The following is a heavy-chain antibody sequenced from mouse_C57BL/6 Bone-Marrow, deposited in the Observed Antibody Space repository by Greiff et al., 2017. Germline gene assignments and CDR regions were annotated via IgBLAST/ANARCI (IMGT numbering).Heavy chain of an antibody. CDR2: IDPEDGET. J-gene: IGHJ3*01. CDR3: ARPFLWDAWCAY. V-gene: IGHV14-2*01. CDR1: GFNIKDYY. D-gene: IGHD4-1*01. Sequence: EVQLQESGAELVKPGASVKLSCTASGFNIKDYYMHWVKQRTEQGLEWIGRIDPEDGETKYAPKFQGKATITADTASNTADLQLSSLTCEDTAVYYCARPFLWDAWCAYWGQGTLVTVSA.